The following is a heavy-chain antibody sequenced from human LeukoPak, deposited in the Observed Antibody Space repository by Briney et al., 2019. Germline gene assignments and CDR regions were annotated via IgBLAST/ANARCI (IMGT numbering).Heavy chain of an antibody. V-gene: IGHV1-2*02. CDR2: INPKTGST. CDR3: AGSSGGSGRWGDNWFDP. Sequence: ASVKVSCKASGYSFSGNYIHWVRQAPAQGLEWMGWINPKTGSTNYAEKFQGRVTMTRDTSISTCYMELGRLRSDDVAVYYCAGSSGGSGRWGDNWFDPWGQGTLVIVSS. D-gene: IGHD3-10*01. J-gene: IGHJ5*02. CDR1: GYSFSGNY.